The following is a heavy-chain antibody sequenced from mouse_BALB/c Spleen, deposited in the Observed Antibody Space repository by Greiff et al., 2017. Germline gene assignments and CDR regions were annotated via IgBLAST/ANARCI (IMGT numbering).Heavy chain of an antibody. J-gene: IGHJ2*01. V-gene: IGHV1-14*01. CDR2: INPYNDGT. CDR3: ARPLYYYGSSYCFDY. CDR1: GYTFTSYV. Sequence: VQLQQSGPELVKPGASVKMSCKASGYTFTSYVMHWVKQKPGQGLEWIGYINPYNDGTKYNEKFKGKATLTSDKSSSTAYVELSSLTSEDSAVYYCARPLYYYGSSYCFDYWGQGTTLTVSS. D-gene: IGHD1-1*01.